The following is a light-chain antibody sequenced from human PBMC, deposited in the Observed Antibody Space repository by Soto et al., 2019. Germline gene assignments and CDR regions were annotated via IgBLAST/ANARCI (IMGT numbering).Light chain of an antibody. CDR3: QQYSAYSLT. J-gene: IGKJ1*01. V-gene: IGKV1-5*01. Sequence: DIQMTQSPSTLSASVGDRVTITCRASQSISGWLAWYQQKPGKAPKLLIYDASNLESGVPSRFSGSGSGTDFSLTISSLQPDDFATFYCQQYSAYSLTFGQGTKVEIK. CDR2: DAS. CDR1: QSISGW.